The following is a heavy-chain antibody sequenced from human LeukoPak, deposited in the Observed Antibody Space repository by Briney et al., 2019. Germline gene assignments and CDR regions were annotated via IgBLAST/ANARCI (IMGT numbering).Heavy chain of an antibody. Sequence: GGSLRLSCAASGFTFSSYAMSWVRQAPGKGLEWVSGINWNGGSTGYADSVKGRFTISRDNAKNSLYLQMNSLRAEDTAVYYCARVYKNAFYGSEPFFDPWGQGTLVTVSS. D-gene: IGHD3-10*01. J-gene: IGHJ5*02. V-gene: IGHV3-20*04. CDR3: ARVYKNAFYGSEPFFDP. CDR1: GFTFSSYA. CDR2: INWNGGST.